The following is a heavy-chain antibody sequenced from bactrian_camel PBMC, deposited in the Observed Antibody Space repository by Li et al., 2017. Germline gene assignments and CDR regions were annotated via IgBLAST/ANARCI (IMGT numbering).Heavy chain of an antibody. D-gene: IGHD1*01. CDR2: IDSYGST. CDR1: VDTSSSYS. V-gene: IGHV3S53*01. J-gene: IGHJ6*01. CDR3: VRDIPEPFAY. Sequence: VQLVESGGGLVQPGGSLRLSCTASVDTSSSYSMAWFRQAPGKEREVVAAIDSYGSTRYGDSVRGRFTMNRDNAKNTIYLQMNSLKPEDTAVYYCVRDIPEPFAYWGQGTQVTVS.